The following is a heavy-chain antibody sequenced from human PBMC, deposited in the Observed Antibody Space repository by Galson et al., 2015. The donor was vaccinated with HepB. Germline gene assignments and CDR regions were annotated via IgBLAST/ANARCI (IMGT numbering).Heavy chain of an antibody. CDR3: ARDAVGADILTGYYSYFDY. V-gene: IGHV3-30-3*01. D-gene: IGHD3-9*01. CDR2: ISYDGSNK. CDR1: GFTFSSYA. Sequence: SLRLSCAASGFTFSSYAMHWVRQAPGKGLEWVAVISYDGSNKYYADSVKGRFTISRDNSKNTLYLQMNSLRAEDTAVYYCARDAVGADILTGYYSYFDYWGQGTLVTVSS. J-gene: IGHJ4*02.